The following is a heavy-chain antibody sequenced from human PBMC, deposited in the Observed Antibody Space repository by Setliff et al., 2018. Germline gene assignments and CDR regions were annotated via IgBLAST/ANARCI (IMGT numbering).Heavy chain of an antibody. J-gene: IGHJ4*02. CDR1: GFTFSNFA. Sequence: GGSLRLSCAASGFTFSNFAMGWVRQGPEKGLERVSVITGDGGATYYIDSVKGRFTISRDNSENTLYLQMNSLRAEDTAIYYCAKGTLASCNGPSCYPLDYWGQGTLVTVSS. CDR2: ITGDGGAT. D-gene: IGHD2-15*01. V-gene: IGHV3-23*01. CDR3: AKGTLASCNGPSCYPLDY.